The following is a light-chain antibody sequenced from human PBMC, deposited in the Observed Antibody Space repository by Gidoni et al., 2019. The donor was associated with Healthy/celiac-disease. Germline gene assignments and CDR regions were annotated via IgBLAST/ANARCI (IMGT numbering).Light chain of an antibody. Sequence: EIVMPQSPATLSVSPGERATPSCRASQSVSSNLAWYQQKPGQAPRLLIYGASTRATGIPARFSGSGSGTEFTLTISSLQSEDFAVYYCQQYNNWPPLTFGGGTKVEIK. J-gene: IGKJ4*01. CDR3: QQYNNWPPLT. V-gene: IGKV3-15*01. CDR2: GAS. CDR1: QSVSSN.